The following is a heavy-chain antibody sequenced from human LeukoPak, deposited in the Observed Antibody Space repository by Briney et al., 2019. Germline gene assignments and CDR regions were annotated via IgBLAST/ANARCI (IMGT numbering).Heavy chain of an antibody. Sequence: PGGSLRLPCAASGFTFSNYWLHWLRQAPGKGLVWVSCINSDGINTSYADSVKGRFTISRDNAKNTLNLQMNSLRAEDTAVYYCARDLGQYYDTSDNWFDAWGQGTLVTVSS. CDR1: GFTFSNYW. CDR3: ARDLGQYYDTSDNWFDA. CDR2: INSDGINT. V-gene: IGHV3-74*01. J-gene: IGHJ5*02. D-gene: IGHD3-22*01.